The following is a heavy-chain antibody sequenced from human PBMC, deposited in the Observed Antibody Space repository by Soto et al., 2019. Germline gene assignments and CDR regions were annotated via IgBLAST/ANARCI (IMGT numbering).Heavy chain of an antibody. CDR2: IDLSDSYK. CDR3: ARNGGAHYDSSGYHYAIDY. J-gene: IGHJ4*02. CDR1: GYSFRNNW. D-gene: IGHD3-22*01. V-gene: IGHV5-10-1*01. Sequence: PGESLKISCKGSGYSFRNNWITWVRQMPGEGLEWMGRIDLSDSYKSYSPSFQGHVSFSADTSINTAYLQWSSLRASDTAMYYCARNGGAHYDSSGYHYAIDYWGQGTPATVSS.